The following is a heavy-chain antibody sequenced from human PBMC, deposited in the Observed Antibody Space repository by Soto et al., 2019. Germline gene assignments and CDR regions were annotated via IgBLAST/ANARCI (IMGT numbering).Heavy chain of an antibody. CDR3: AKKYYDGSRAASDR. V-gene: IGHV3-23*01. CDR2: IGGSGFST. D-gene: IGHD3-22*01. J-gene: IGHJ3*02. Sequence: XESLRLSCAASAFTLSSYTMSWVRQAPGKGLEWVSAIGGSGFSTYYADAVKGRFTISRDKSKNTVILQMNSLRAEETVFYYWAKKYYDGSRAASDRWGQGTMVTVSS. CDR1: AFTLSSYT.